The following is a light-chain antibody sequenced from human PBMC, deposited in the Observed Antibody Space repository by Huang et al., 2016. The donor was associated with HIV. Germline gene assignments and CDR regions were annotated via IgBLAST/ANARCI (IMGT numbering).Light chain of an antibody. CDR3: MQALQTPYT. Sequence: DIVMAQSPLSLSVTPGDPASISCRSSQSLLQSNGYNYLDWYLQKPGQSPQLLIYWASNRASGVPDRFSGSGSGIDFTLRISRVEAEDIGVYYCMQALQTPYTFGQGTKLEIK. CDR2: WAS. J-gene: IGKJ2*01. CDR1: QSLLQSNGYNY. V-gene: IGKV2-28*01.